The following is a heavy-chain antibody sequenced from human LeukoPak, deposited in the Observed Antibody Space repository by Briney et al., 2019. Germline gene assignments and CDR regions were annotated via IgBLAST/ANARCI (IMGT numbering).Heavy chain of an antibody. CDR3: ARDDYGLGSWNDY. CDR2: IIWSGGST. J-gene: IGHJ4*02. Sequence: GGSLRLSCAASGFTFDDYGMSWVRQAPGKGLEWVSGIIWSGGSTGYADSVKGRFTVSRDNAKNSLYLQMNSLRAEDTAFYCARDDYGLGSWNDYWGQGTLVTVSS. D-gene: IGHD3-10*01. CDR1: GFTFDDYG. V-gene: IGHV3-20*04.